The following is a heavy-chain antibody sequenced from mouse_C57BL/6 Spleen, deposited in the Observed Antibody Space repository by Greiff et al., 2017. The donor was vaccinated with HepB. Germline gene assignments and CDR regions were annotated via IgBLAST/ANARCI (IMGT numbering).Heavy chain of an antibody. Sequence: EVQLVESGGGLVQSGRSLRLSCATSGFTFSDFYMEWVRQAPGKGLEWIAASRNKANDYTTEYSASVKGRFIVSRDTSQSILYLQMNALRAEDTAIYYCARAAGSNSAWFAYWGQGTLVTVSA. CDR3: ARAAGSNSAWFAY. CDR2: SRNKANDYTT. V-gene: IGHV7-1*01. J-gene: IGHJ3*01. D-gene: IGHD2-5*01. CDR1: GFTFSDFY.